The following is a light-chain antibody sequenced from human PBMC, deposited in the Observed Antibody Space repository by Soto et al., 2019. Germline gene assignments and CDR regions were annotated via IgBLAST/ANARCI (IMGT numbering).Light chain of an antibody. J-gene: IGKJ3*01. CDR2: AAS. V-gene: IGKV1-39*01. CDR3: QQSDSTLGV. CDR1: QSISSY. Sequence: DIQMTQSPSSLSASVGDRVTITCRASQSISSYLNWYQQKPGKAPKLLIYAASSLQSGVPSRFSGSGSGTDFTLTISSLQPEDFATYYCQQSDSTLGVFGPGTKVDIK.